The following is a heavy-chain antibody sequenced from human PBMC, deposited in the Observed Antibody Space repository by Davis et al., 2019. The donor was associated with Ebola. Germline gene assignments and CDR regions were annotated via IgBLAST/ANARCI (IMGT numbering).Heavy chain of an antibody. D-gene: IGHD3-10*01. Sequence: ASVTVSCKASGYTFTSYDINWVRQATGQGLEWMGWMNPNSGNTGYAQKFQGRVTMTRNTSISTAYMEVSSLRSEDTAVYYCARAPTWSQINYYCFDYWGQGTLVTVSS. J-gene: IGHJ4*02. CDR3: ARAPTWSQINYYCFDY. CDR2: MNPNSGNT. CDR1: GYTFTSYD. V-gene: IGHV1-8*01.